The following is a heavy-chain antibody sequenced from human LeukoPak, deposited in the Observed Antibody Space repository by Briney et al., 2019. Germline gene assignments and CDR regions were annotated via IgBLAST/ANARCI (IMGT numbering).Heavy chain of an antibody. J-gene: IGHJ4*02. CDR2: ISSSSSYI. CDR3: ARAKPQLTIDY. Sequence: GGSLRLSCAASGFTFSSYEMNWVRQAPGKGLEWVSSISSSSSYIYYADSVKGRFTISRDNAKNSLYLQMNSLRAEDTAVYYCARAKPQLTIDYWGQGTLVTVSS. V-gene: IGHV3-21*01. D-gene: IGHD6-13*01. CDR1: GFTFSSYE.